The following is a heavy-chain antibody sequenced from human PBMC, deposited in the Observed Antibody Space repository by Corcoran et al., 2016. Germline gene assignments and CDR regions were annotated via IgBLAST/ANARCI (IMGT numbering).Heavy chain of an antibody. V-gene: IGHV4-39*01. CDR2: IYYSGST. J-gene: IGHJ4*02. CDR3: ARRQGGGNSRLDY. Sequence: QLQLQESGPGLVKPSETLSLTCTFSGGSISSSSYYWGWIRQPPGKGLEGIGSIYYSGSTYYNPSLKSRVTISVDTSKNQFSLKLSSVTAADTAVYYCARRQGGGNSRLDYWGQGTLVTVSS. D-gene: IGHD2-21*02. CDR1: GGSISSSSYY.